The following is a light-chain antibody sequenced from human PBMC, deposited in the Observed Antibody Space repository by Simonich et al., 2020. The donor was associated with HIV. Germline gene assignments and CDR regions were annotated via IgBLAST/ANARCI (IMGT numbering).Light chain of an antibody. CDR1: SSNIGSNT. J-gene: IGLJ3*02. CDR2: RNN. CDR3: QSYDSSLSGVV. Sequence: QSVLTQPPSASGTPGQRVTISCSGSSSNIGSNTVNWYQQLPGTAPKLLLYRNNQRPSGVPDRFSGSKSGTSASLAISGLQAEDEADYYCQSYDSSLSGVVFGGGTKLAVL. V-gene: IGLV1-44*01.